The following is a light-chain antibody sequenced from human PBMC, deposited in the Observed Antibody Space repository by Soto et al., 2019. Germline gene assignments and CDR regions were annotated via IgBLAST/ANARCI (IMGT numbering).Light chain of an antibody. CDR1: QSVSSN. V-gene: IGKV3-15*01. CDR2: GAS. J-gene: IGKJ1*01. CDR3: QQYNFRWT. Sequence: EIVMTQSPATLSVSPGERVTLSCRASQSVSSNLAWYQHTPGQAPRLLIYGASTRATGIPARFSGSGSGTEFTLTISSLQSEDFAVYFCQQYNFRWTFGQGTKVEMK.